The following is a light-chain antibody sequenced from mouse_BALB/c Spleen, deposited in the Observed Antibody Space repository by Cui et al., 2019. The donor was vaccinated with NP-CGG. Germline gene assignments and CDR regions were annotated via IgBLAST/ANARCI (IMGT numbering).Light chain of an antibody. CDR1: TGAVTTSNY. Sequence: HAVLTDESAPTTSPGETVTLTCRSSTGAVTTSNYANWVQEKPDHLFTGLIGGTNNRAPGVPARFSGSLIGDKAALTITGAQTEDEAIYFCALWYSNHWVFGGGTKLTVL. CDR3: ALWYSNHWV. V-gene: IGLV1*01. J-gene: IGLJ1*01. CDR2: GTN.